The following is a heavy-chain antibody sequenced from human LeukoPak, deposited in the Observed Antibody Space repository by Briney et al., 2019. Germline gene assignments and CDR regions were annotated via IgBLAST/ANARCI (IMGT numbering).Heavy chain of an antibody. J-gene: IGHJ2*01. D-gene: IGHD3-10*01. V-gene: IGHV1-18*04. CDR1: GYTFSCYG. CDR3: ARGGGDWYFGL. Sequence: ASVKVSCKASGYTFSCYGVNWVRQATGQGLEWMGWISPYNGNTNYAQKLQGRVTMTTDTSTSTAYMELRSLRSDDTAVYYCARGGGDWYFGLWGRGTLVTVSS. CDR2: ISPYNGNT.